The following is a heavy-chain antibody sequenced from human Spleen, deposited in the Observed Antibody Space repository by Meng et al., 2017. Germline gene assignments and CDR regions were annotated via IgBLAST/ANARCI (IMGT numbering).Heavy chain of an antibody. D-gene: IGHD6-19*01. V-gene: IGHV3-53*05. CDR2: LYSGGGT. CDR1: GFIVSSDY. J-gene: IGHJ3*02. Sequence: GGSLRLSCAASGFIVSSDYMHWLRQAPGKGLEWVSVLYSGGGTYYADSVKGRFTTSRDNSKDTLYLQMNSLRAEDTAVYYCAREGIAVDDAFDIWGQGTMVTVSS. CDR3: AREGIAVDDAFDI.